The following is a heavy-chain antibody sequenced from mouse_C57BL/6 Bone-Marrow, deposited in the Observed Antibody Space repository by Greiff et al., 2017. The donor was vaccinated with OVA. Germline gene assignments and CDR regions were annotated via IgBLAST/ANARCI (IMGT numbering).Heavy chain of an antibody. J-gene: IGHJ2*01. CDR3: AIDYYGSPYYGDY. D-gene: IGHD1-1*01. CDR2: IHPSASDT. Sequence: QVQLQQPGAELVKPGASVKVSCKASGYTFTSYWMHWVKQRPGQSLEWIGRIHPSASDTNYNQKFKGKATLTVDKSSSTAYMQLSSLTSEDSAVYYCAIDYYGSPYYGDYWGQGTTLTVSS. V-gene: IGHV1-74*01. CDR1: GYTFTSYW.